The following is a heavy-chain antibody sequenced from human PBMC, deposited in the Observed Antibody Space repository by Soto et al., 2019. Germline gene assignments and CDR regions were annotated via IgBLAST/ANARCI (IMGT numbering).Heavy chain of an antibody. J-gene: IGHJ6*02. Sequence: EVQLVESGGGLVKPGGSLRLSGVGPGFIFSSYYMNWVRQAPGKGLEWVSSISGGSAYIYYADSVKGRFTISRDNAKNSLYLEMNTLTVEDTAVYYCVRVWRLVGRYGMEAWGQGTTVTVSS. CDR3: VRVWRLVGRYGMEA. CDR2: ISGGSAYI. V-gene: IGHV3-21*02. CDR1: GFIFSSYY. D-gene: IGHD6-25*01.